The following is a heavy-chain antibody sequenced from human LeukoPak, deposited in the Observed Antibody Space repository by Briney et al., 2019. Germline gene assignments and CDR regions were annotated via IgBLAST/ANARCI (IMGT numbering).Heavy chain of an antibody. D-gene: IGHD6-13*01. CDR3: ARVRGRDSSTYYYNYYMDV. Sequence: GGSLRLSCAASGFTFSSYNMNWVRRAPGKGLEWVSSITISSSYIYYADSVKGRFTISRDNAKNSLFLQMNSLRAEDTAVYYCARVRGRDSSTYYYNYYMDVWGKGTTVTVSS. V-gene: IGHV3-21*01. CDR2: ITISSSYI. CDR1: GFTFSSYN. J-gene: IGHJ6*03.